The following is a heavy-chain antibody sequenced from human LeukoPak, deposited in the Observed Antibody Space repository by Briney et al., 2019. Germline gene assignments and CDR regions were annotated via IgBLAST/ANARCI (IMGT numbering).Heavy chain of an antibody. CDR2: IHYTGST. CDR1: GGSTTSSSHF. Sequence: SETLSLTCTVSGGSTTSSSHFWAWIRQPPGKGLEWIGSIHYTGSTFYSPSLQSRVTISVDTYENQFSLKLSSVTATDTAVYYCAREEASAGDYWGQGTLVTVSS. J-gene: IGHJ4*02. CDR3: AREEASAGDY. D-gene: IGHD6-13*01. V-gene: IGHV4-39*01.